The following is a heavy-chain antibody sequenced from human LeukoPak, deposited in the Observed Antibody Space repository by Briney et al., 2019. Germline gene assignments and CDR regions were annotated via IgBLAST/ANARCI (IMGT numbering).Heavy chain of an antibody. V-gene: IGHV4-34*01. D-gene: IGHD3-10*01. CDR3: ARRGTMVRGPYGGWFDP. CDR1: GGSFSGYY. CDR2: INHSGST. J-gene: IGHJ5*02. Sequence: PSETLSLTCAVYGGSFSGYYWSWLRQPPGKGLEWIGEINHSGSTNYNPSLKSRVTISVDTSKNQFSLKLSSVTAADTAVYYCARRGTMVRGPYGGWFDPWGQGTLVTVSS.